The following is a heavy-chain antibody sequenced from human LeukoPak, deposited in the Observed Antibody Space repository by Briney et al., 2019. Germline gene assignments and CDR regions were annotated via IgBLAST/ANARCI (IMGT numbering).Heavy chain of an antibody. CDR1: GGSISSGSYY. CDR2: IYTSGST. D-gene: IGHD3-10*01. Sequence: SQTLSLTCTVSGGSISSGSYYWSWIRQPAGKGLEWIGRIYTSGSTNYNPSLKSRVTMSVDTSKNQFSLKLSSVTAADTAVYYCARNLGFGIDIWGQGTMVTDSS. J-gene: IGHJ3*02. CDR3: ARNLGFGIDI. V-gene: IGHV4-61*02.